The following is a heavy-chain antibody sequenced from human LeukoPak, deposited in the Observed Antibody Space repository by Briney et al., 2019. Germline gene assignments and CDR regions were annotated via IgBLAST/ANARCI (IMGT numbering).Heavy chain of an antibody. D-gene: IGHD5/OR15-5a*01. CDR2: ISYDGSNK. V-gene: IGHV3-30*03. Sequence: GGSLRLSCAASGFTISSYGMHWVRQAPGKGLEWVAVISYDGSNKYYADSVKGRFTISRDNSKNTLYLQMNSLRGDDTAIYYCATYNSVNAREFQYWGQGTLVTVPS. CDR1: GFTISSYG. J-gene: IGHJ1*01. CDR3: ATYNSVNAREFQY.